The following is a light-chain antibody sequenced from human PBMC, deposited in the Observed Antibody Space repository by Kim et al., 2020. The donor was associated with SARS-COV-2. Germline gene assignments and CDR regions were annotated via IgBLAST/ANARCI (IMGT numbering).Light chain of an antibody. Sequence: QSALTQPRSVSGSPGQSVTISCTGSSSGIGGYNYVSWYQQYPDKAPKLMIYDVNRRPSGVPDRFSGSKSGNTASLTISGLQAEDEAVYYCCSYSGTYTLAVFGTGTKVTVL. CDR2: DVN. CDR1: SSGIGGYNY. V-gene: IGLV2-11*01. J-gene: IGLJ1*01. CDR3: CSYSGTYTLAV.